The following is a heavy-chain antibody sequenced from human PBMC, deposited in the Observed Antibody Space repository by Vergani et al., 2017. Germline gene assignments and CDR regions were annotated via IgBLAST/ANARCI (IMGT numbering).Heavy chain of an antibody. CDR1: GDSISRSHYY. CDR3: ARVGSTTTVVTPGGNYYYYGMDV. CDR2: IYYSGST. V-gene: IGHV4-61*05. D-gene: IGHD4-23*01. Sequence: QLQLQESGPGLVKPSENLSLSCRVSGDSISRSHYYWGFIRQPPGKGLEWIGYIYYSGSTNYNPSLKSRVTISVDTSKNQFSLKLSSVTAADTAVYYCARVGSTTTVVTPGGNYYYYGMDVWGQGTTVTVSS. J-gene: IGHJ6*02.